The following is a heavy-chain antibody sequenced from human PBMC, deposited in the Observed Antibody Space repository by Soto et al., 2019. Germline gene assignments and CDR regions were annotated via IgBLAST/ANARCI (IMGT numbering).Heavy chain of an antibody. J-gene: IGHJ4*02. CDR2: IYYSGST. Sequence: PSETLSLTCTVSGGSISSYYWSWIRQPPGKGLEWIGYIYYSGSTNYNPSLKSRVTISVDTSKNQFSLKLSSVTAADTAVYYCARVQAVAGIPPVGWGQGTLVTVSS. CDR3: ARVQAVAGIPPVG. V-gene: IGHV4-59*01. D-gene: IGHD6-19*01. CDR1: GGSISSYY.